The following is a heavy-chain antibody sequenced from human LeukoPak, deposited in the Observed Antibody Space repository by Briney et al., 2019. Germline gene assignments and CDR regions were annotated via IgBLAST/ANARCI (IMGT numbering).Heavy chain of an antibody. D-gene: IGHD3-22*01. J-gene: IGHJ3*02. CDR3: ARNRPQDYYDSRSDAFDI. V-gene: IGHV3-21*01. CDR2: ISSSSSYI. Sequence: GGSLRLSCAASGFTFSSYSMNWVRQAPGKGLEWVSSISSSSSYIYYADSVKGRFTISRDNAKNSLYLQMNSLGAEDTAVYYCARNRPQDYYDSRSDAFDIWGQGTMVTVSS. CDR1: GFTFSSYS.